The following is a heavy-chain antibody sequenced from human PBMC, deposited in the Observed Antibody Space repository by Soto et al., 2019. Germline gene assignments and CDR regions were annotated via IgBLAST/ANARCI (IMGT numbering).Heavy chain of an antibody. V-gene: IGHV3-30-3*01. Sequence: GGALRLSCAASGFTFSSYAMHWVRQAPGKGLEWVAVISYDGSNKYYADSVKGRFTISRDNSKNTLYLQMNSLRAEDTAVYYCARGIYSYGYYFDYWGQGTLVTVS. CDR1: GFTFSSYA. J-gene: IGHJ4*02. CDR2: ISYDGSNK. CDR3: ARGIYSYGYYFDY. D-gene: IGHD5-18*01.